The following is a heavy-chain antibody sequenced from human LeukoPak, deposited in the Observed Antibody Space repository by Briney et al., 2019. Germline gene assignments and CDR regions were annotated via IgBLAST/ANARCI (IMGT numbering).Heavy chain of an antibody. V-gene: IGHV3-21*01. CDR3: ARVGIAVAGSFDY. CDR1: GFTFSSYS. D-gene: IGHD6-19*01. J-gene: IGHJ4*02. Sequence: GGSLRLSCAASGFTFSSYSMNWVRKAPGKGREWVSSISSSSSYIYYADSVKGRFTISRDNAKNSLYLQMNSLRAEDTAVYYCARVGIAVAGSFDYWGQGTLVTVSS. CDR2: ISSSSSYI.